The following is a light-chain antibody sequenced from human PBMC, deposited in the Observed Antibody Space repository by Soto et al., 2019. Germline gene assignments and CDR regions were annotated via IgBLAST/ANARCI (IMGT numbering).Light chain of an antibody. CDR3: QHYGTSPFT. Sequence: EIVLTQSPGTLSLSPGERATLSCRARQSVSSNYLAWYQQKPGQAPRLLIYGASSRATGIPDRFSGSGSGTDFTLTISRLEPEDFAVYYCQHYGTSPFTFGQGTRL. CDR2: GAS. CDR1: QSVSSNY. V-gene: IGKV3-20*01. J-gene: IGKJ5*01.